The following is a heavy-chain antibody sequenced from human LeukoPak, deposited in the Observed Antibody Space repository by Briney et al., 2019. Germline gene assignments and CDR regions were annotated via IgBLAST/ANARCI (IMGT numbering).Heavy chain of an antibody. D-gene: IGHD3-10*01. CDR3: AKGGTTMVQGVIIIRDFDY. Sequence: GGSLRLSWAASGFTFSSYAMSWVRQAPGNGLEWVSAISGSGCSTYYAHPVKGRFTLSRDNSKKALYLQMNSLRAEDTAVYYCAKGGTTMVQGVIIIRDFDYWGQGTLVTVSS. J-gene: IGHJ4*02. V-gene: IGHV3-23*01. CDR2: ISGSGCST. CDR1: GFTFSSYA.